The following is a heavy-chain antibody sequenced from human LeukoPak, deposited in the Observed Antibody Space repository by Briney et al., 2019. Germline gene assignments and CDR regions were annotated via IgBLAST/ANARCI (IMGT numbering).Heavy chain of an antibody. CDR3: AVYCGGDCYSGVNNWFDP. V-gene: IGHV4-59*12. Sequence: SETLSLTCTVSGGSISSDYWSWIRQPPGKGLEWIGEIYHSGSTNYNPSLKSRVTISVDKSKNQFSLKLSSVTAADTAVYYCAVYCGGDCYSGVNNWFDPWGQGTLVTVSS. CDR1: GGSISSDY. CDR2: IYHSGST. J-gene: IGHJ5*02. D-gene: IGHD2-21*02.